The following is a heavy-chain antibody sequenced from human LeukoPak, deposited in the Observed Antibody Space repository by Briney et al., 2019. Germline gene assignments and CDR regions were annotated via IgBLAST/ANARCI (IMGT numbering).Heavy chain of an antibody. Sequence: GGSLRLSCAASGFTFSTYGMHWVRQAPGKGLEWVADIWYDGSDKYYADSVKGRFTISRDNSKNTLYLQMNSLRAEDTAVYYCARDSIRDCYNSDYFDYWGQGTLVTVSS. V-gene: IGHV3-33*01. CDR3: ARDSIRDCYNSDYFDY. CDR2: IWYDGSDK. D-gene: IGHD5-24*01. J-gene: IGHJ4*02. CDR1: GFTFSTYG.